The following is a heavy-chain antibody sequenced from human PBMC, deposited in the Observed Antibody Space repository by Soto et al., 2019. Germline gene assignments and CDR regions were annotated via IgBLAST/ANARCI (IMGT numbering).Heavy chain of an antibody. CDR3: ARHLGYCSGGSCYPNYYYYGMDV. D-gene: IGHD2-15*01. V-gene: IGHV1-69*01. CDR1: GGTFSSYA. J-gene: IGHJ6*02. Sequence: QVQLVQSGAEVKKPGSSVKVSCKASGGTFSSYAISWVRQAPGQGLEWMGGIIPIFGTANYAQKLQGRVTITADESTSTAYMELSSLRSEDTAVYSCARHLGYCSGGSCYPNYYYYGMDVWGQGTTVTVSS. CDR2: IIPIFGTA.